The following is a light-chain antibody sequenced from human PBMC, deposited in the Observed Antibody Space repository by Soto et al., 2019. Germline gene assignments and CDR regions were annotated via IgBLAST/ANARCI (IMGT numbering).Light chain of an antibody. CDR3: QQYNNWPPWT. V-gene: IGKV3-11*01. CDR1: QSVTSY. Sequence: IVLTESPSTLSLSPLSRATLSCVSSQSVTSYLAWYQQKPGQAPRLLICDASSRATGIPARFSGSTSGTDFTLTISSLEPEDFAFYYCQQYNNWPPWTFGQGTKVDIK. CDR2: DAS. J-gene: IGKJ1*01.